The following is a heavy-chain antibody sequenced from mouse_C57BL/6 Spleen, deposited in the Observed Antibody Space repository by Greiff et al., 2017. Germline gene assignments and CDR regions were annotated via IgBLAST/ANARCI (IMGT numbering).Heavy chain of an antibody. D-gene: IGHD1-1*01. CDR3: TTYYYGSSPYAMDY. CDR1: GFNIKDYY. Sequence: VQLKQSGAELVRPGASVQLSCTASGFNIKDYYMHWVKQRPDQGLGWIGRLDPEDGDTEYAPQFQGKATMTADTSSNTAYMQRSSLTSEYTAVYYCTTYYYGSSPYAMDYWGQGTSVTVSS. V-gene: IGHV14-1*01. J-gene: IGHJ4*01. CDR2: LDPEDGDT.